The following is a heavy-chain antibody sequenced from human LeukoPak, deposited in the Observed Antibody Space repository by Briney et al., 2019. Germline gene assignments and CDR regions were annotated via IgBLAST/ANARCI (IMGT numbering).Heavy chain of an antibody. J-gene: IGHJ4*02. Sequence: SETLSLTCAVSGGSISSSNWWSWVRQPPGKGLEWIGEIYHNGSTNYNPSLKSRVTMSVDTSKNQFSLKLSSVTAADTAVYYCARNGRTYYYDSSGYYYDYWGQGTLVTVSS. V-gene: IGHV4-4*02. CDR1: GGSISSSNW. CDR3: ARNGRTYYYDSSGYYYDY. D-gene: IGHD3-22*01. CDR2: IYHNGST.